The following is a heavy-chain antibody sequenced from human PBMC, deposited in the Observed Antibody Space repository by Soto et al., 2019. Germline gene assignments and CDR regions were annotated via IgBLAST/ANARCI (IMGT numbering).Heavy chain of an antibody. CDR1: GGTFSSYA. Sequence: QVQLVQSGAEVKKPGSSVKVSCKASGGTFSSYAISWVRQAPGQGLEWMGGIIPIFGTANYAQKFQGRVTITADESTSTAYMGLSSLRSEDTAVYYCARGGNRYVLLWFGDLSPPALYGMDVWGQGTTVTVSS. V-gene: IGHV1-69*01. CDR3: ARGGNRYVLLWFGDLSPPALYGMDV. CDR2: IIPIFGTA. J-gene: IGHJ6*02. D-gene: IGHD3-10*01.